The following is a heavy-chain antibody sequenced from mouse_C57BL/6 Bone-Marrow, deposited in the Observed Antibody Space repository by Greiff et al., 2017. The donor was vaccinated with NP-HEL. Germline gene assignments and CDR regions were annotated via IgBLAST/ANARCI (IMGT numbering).Heavy chain of an antibody. Sequence: EVKLQESGPVLVKPGASVKMSCKASGYTFTDYYMNWVKQSHGKSLEWIGVINPYNGGTSYNQKFKGKATLTVDKSSSTAYMELNSLTSEDSAVYYCASPRYYYGSSLYYFDYWGQGTTLTVSS. CDR3: ASPRYYYGSSLYYFDY. D-gene: IGHD1-1*01. J-gene: IGHJ2*01. V-gene: IGHV1-19*01. CDR2: INPYNGGT. CDR1: GYTFTDYY.